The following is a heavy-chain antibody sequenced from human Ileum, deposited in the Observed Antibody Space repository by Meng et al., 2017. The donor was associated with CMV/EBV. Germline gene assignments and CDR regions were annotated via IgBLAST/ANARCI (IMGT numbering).Heavy chain of an antibody. CDR1: GASVSENY. Sequence: GSLRLSCTVSGASVSENYCSWIRQSPGKGLEWIGYISYGEFTNYNPSLRSRVSISVDTSKNQLSLTLTSVTAADAAIYYCARGSGYSIYDAWGQGTLVTVSS. CDR3: ARGSGYSIYDA. J-gene: IGHJ5*02. V-gene: IGHV4-59*02. CDR2: ISYGEFT. D-gene: IGHD4-11*01.